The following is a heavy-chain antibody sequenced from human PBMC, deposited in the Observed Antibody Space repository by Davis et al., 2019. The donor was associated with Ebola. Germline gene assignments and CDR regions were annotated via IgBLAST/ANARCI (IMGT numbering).Heavy chain of an antibody. J-gene: IGHJ6*03. CDR2: INPNSGGT. CDR3: ARGGRWYDILTEASLMDV. CDR1: GYTFTGYY. Sequence: ASVKVSCKASGYTFTGYYIQWVRQAPGQGLEWMGRINPNSGGTNYAQNFQGRVTLTRDTSISTAYMELSRLTSDDTAVYYCARGGRWYDILTEASLMDVWGTGTTVTVSS. V-gene: IGHV1-2*06. D-gene: IGHD3-9*01.